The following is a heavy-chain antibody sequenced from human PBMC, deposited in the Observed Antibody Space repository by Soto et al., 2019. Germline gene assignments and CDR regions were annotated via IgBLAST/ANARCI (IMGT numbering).Heavy chain of an antibody. D-gene: IGHD6-19*01. Sequence: EVQLVESGGGLVQPGGSLRLSCAGSGFTFSSDWMHWVRQDPGKGLVWVSRINKDGTIANYADAVKGRFTISRDNAKNTLFLQMNSLKAEDTGLYYCARGPVGWYGFDYWGQGTVVTVSS. V-gene: IGHV3-74*01. CDR2: INKDGTIA. CDR1: GFTFSSDW. J-gene: IGHJ4*02. CDR3: ARGPVGWYGFDY.